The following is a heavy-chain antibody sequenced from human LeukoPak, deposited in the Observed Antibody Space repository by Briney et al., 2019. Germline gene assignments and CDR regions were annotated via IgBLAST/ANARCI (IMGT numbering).Heavy chain of an antibody. CDR1: GFTFSSYW. D-gene: IGHD6-13*01. CDR2: IKQDGSEK. CDR3: ARDQRSSSWFDY. V-gene: IGHV3-7*01. J-gene: IGHJ4*02. Sequence: PEGSLRLSCAASGFTFSSYWMSWVRQAPGKGLEWVANIKQDGSEKYYADSVKGRFTISRDSSKNTVYLQMNSLRAEDTAVYYCARDQRSSSWFDYWGQGTLVTVSS.